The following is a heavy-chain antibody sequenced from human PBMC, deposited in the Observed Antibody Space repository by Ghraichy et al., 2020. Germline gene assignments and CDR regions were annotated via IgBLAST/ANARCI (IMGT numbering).Heavy chain of an antibody. D-gene: IGHD2-8*01. CDR1: GGSFSAFY. J-gene: IGHJ4*02. CDR3: ARRRQGVLTDHIDY. Sequence: SETLSLTCAVHGGSFSAFYWSWIRQSPSKGLEWIGQIHHSGATNYNPSLKSRVTISVDTSKNQVSLTVTFLTTADTAVYYCARRRQGVLTDHIDYWGQGTLVTVSS. CDR2: IHHSGAT. V-gene: IGHV4-34*01.